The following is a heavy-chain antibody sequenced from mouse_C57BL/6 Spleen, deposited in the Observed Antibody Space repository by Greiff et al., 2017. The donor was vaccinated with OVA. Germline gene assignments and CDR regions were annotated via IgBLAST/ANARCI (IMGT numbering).Heavy chain of an antibody. CDR2: IYPGDGDT. V-gene: IGHV1-82*01. J-gene: IGHJ4*01. Sequence: QVQLQQSGPELVKPGASVKISCKASGYAFSSSWMNWVKQRPGKGLEWIGRIYPGDGDTNYNGKFKGKATLTADKSSSTAYMQLSSLTSEDSAVYFCARERVRYLDYWGQGASVTVSS. CDR1: GYAFSSSW. CDR3: ARERVRYLDY. D-gene: IGHD1-1*01.